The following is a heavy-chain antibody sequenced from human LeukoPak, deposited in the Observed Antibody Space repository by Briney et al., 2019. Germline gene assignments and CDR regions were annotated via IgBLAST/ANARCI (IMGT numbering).Heavy chain of an antibody. V-gene: IGHV4-39*01. CDR1: GDSIRSSNYY. CDR2: IYHSGST. CDR3: ARQGSSWGYFDY. J-gene: IGHJ4*02. D-gene: IGHD6-13*01. Sequence: SETLSLTCTVSGDSIRSSNYYWGWIRQPPGKGLEWIGSIYHSGSTYYNPSLKSRVTISVDTSKNQFSLKLSSVTAADTAVYYCARQGSSWGYFDYWGQGTLVTVSS.